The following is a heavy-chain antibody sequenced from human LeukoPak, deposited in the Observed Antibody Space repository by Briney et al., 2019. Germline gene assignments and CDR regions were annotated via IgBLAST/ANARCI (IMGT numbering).Heavy chain of an antibody. CDR3: ARDKSPRAYYGSGNGDY. CDR1: GFTFSSYS. V-gene: IGHV3-21*01. D-gene: IGHD3-10*01. CDR2: ISSSSSYM. J-gene: IGHJ4*02. Sequence: PGGSLRLSCAASGFTFSSYSMNWVRQAPGKGLEWVSSISSSSSYMYYADSVKGRFTISRDNAKNSLYLQMNSLRAEDTAVYYCARDKSPRAYYGSGNGDYWGQGTLVTVSS.